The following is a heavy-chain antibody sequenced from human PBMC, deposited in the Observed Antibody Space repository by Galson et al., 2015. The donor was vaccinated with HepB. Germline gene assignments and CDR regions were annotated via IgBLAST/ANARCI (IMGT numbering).Heavy chain of an antibody. V-gene: IGHV3-15*01. CDR3: TTWAWSGYYIFDY. CDR2: IKSKTDGGTT. CDR1: GFTFSNAW. D-gene: IGHD3-3*01. J-gene: IGHJ4*02. Sequence: SLRLSCAASGFTFSNAWMSWVRQAPGKGLEWVGRIKSKTDGGTTDYAAPVKGRFTISRDDSKNTLYLQMNSLKTEDTAVYYCTTWAWSGYYIFDYWGQGALVTVSS.